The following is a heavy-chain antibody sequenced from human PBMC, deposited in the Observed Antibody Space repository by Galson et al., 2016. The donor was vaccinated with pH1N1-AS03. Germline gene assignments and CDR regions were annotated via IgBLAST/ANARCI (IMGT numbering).Heavy chain of an antibody. CDR2: ISASGGST. Sequence: LRLSCAASGSSFSSYAMSWVRQAPGKGLEWISGISASGGSTNYVESVKGRFTISRDNSRNTLDLQMNSLRADDTAIYYCAKGMTKVTSIYGMDVWGQGTTVSVSS. CDR1: GSSFSSYA. J-gene: IGHJ6*02. CDR3: AKGMTKVTSIYGMDV. V-gene: IGHV3-23*01. D-gene: IGHD4-17*01.